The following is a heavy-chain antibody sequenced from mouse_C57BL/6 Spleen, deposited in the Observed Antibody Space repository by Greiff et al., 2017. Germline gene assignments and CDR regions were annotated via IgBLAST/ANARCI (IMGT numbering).Heavy chain of an antibody. CDR1: GYSFTDYN. CDR3: AGYGDDGGYFDY. V-gene: IGHV1-39*01. CDR2: INPNYGTT. Sequence: VQLQQSGPELVKPGASVKISCKASGYSFTDYNMNWVKQSNGKSLEWIGVINPNYGTTSYNQKFKGKATLTVDKSSSTAYMQLSSLTAEDSAVYYCAGYGDDGGYFDYWGQGTTLTVSS. D-gene: IGHD2-2*01. J-gene: IGHJ2*01.